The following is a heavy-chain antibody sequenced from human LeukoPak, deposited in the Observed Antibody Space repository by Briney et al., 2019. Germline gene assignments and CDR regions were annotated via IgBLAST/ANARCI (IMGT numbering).Heavy chain of an antibody. J-gene: IGHJ3*02. D-gene: IGHD3-22*01. V-gene: IGHV3-30*18. CDR2: ISYDGSNK. CDR3: AKVLLGSWVIASFGAFDI. CDR1: GFTFSSYS. Sequence: QAGGSLRLSCAASGFTFSSYSMNWVRQAPGKGLEWVAVISYDGSNKYYADSVKGRFTISRDNSKNTLYLQMNSLRAEDTAVYYCAKVLLGSWVIASFGAFDIWGQGTMVTVSS.